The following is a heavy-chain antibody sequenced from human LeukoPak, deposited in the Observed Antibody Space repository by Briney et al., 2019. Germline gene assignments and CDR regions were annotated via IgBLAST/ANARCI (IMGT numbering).Heavy chain of an antibody. CDR2: MNPNSGNT. V-gene: IGHV1-8*01. J-gene: IGHJ6*02. CDR1: GYTFTSYD. D-gene: IGHD4-17*01. Sequence: GASVKVSCKASGYTFTSYDINWVRQATGQGLEWMGWMNPNSGNTGYAQKFQGRVTMTRNTSISTAYVELSSLRSEDTAVYYCARDYGDYGYYYYGMDVWGQGTTVTVSS. CDR3: ARDYGDYGYYYYGMDV.